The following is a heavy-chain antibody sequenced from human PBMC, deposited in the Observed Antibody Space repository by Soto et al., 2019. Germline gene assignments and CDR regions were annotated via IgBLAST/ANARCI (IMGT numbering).Heavy chain of an antibody. CDR1: GGSISSYY. CDR2: IYYSGST. J-gene: IGHJ5*02. Sequence: PSETLSLTCTVSGGSISSYYWSWIRRPPGKGLEWIGYIYYSGSTNYNPSLKSRVTISVDTSKNQFSLKLSSVTAADTAVYYCARGVRYSCFDPWGQGTLVTVSS. V-gene: IGHV4-59*01. CDR3: ARGVRYSCFDP. D-gene: IGHD5-12*01.